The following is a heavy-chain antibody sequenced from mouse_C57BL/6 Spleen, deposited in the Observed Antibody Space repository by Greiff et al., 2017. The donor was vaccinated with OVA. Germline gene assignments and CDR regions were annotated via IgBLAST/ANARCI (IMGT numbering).Heavy chain of an antibody. D-gene: IGHD2-3*01. Sequence: EVQLQQSGTVLARPGASVKMSCKTSGYTFTSYWMHWVQQRPGQGLEWIGAIYPGNSYTSYNHKFKGKAKLTAVTYTSTTSLYLSSLTNEDSAVYYCTRNPIYDGYYEGYFDVWGTGTTVTVSS. CDR2: IYPGNSYT. CDR3: TRNPIYDGYYEGYFDV. J-gene: IGHJ1*03. V-gene: IGHV1-5*01. CDR1: GYTFTSYW.